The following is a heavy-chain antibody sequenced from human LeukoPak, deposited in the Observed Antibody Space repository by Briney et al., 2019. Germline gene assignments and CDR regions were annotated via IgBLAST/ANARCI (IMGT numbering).Heavy chain of an antibody. CDR2: INHSGST. CDR1: GGSFSGYY. V-gene: IGHV4-34*01. Sequence: SETLSLTCAVYGGSFSGYYWSWIRQPPGKGLEWIGEINHSGSTNYNPSLKSRVTISVDTSKNQFSLKLSSVTAADTAVYYCARGYIAVATNWFDPWGQGTLVTVSS. J-gene: IGHJ5*02. CDR3: ARGYIAVATNWFDP. D-gene: IGHD6-19*01.